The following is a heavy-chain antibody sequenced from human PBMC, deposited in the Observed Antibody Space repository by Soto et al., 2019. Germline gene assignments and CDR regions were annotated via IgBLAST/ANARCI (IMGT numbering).Heavy chain of an antibody. CDR2: ISAYNGNT. J-gene: IGHJ4*02. D-gene: IGHD6-13*01. Sequence: GASVKVSCKASGYTFTSYGISWVRQAPGQGLEWMGWISAYNGNTNYAQKLQGRVTMTTDTSTSTAYMELRSLRSDDTAVYYCARRRTITATGTNDYWGQGTLVTVSS. V-gene: IGHV1-18*01. CDR1: GYTFTSYG. CDR3: ARRRTITATGTNDY.